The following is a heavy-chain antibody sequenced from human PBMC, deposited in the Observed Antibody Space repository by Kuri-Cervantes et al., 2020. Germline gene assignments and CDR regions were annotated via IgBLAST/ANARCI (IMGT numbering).Heavy chain of an antibody. J-gene: IGHJ6*02. CDR2: IYTSGST. D-gene: IGHD2-2*01. CDR3: AREYIVVVPAALSYYYYGMDV. CDR1: GGSISSGSYY. V-gene: IGHV4-61*02. Sequence: SCPVSGGSISSGSYYWSWIRQPAGKGLEWIGRIYTSGSTNYNPSLKSRVTISVDTSKNQFSLKLSSVTAADTAVYYCAREYIVVVPAALSYYYYGMDVWGQGNTVHVAS.